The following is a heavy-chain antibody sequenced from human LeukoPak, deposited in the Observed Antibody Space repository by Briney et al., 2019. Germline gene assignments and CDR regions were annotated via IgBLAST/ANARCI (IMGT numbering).Heavy chain of an antibody. V-gene: IGHV3-53*01. CDR3: ASDNAVGDNAWWFDP. Sequence: GGSLRLSCAASGFIVSTNYMSWVRQAPGKGLEWVSVIFCCGSTYYADSVKGRFTISRDKSNNKLYLQMNSLRAEDTAVYYCASDNAVGDNAWWFDPWGQGTLVTVSS. CDR2: IFCCGST. J-gene: IGHJ5*02. D-gene: IGHD2-21*01. CDR1: GFIVSTNY.